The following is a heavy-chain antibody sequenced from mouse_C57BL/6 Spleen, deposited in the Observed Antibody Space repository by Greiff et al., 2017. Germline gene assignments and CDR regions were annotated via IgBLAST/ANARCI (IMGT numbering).Heavy chain of an antibody. CDR1: GYSITSGYY. CDR3: ARGTMVTVFDY. D-gene: IGHD2-2*01. J-gene: IGHJ2*01. V-gene: IGHV3-6*01. Sequence: ESGPGLVKPSQSLSLTCSVTGYSITSGYYWNWIRQFPGNKLEWMGYISYDGSNNYNPSLKNRISITRDTSKNQFFLKLNSVTTEDTATYYCARGTMVTVFDYWGQGTTLTVSS. CDR2: ISYDGSN.